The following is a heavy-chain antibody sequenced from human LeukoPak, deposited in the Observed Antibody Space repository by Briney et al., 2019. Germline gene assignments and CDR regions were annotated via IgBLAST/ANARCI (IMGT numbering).Heavy chain of an antibody. CDR2: MYQSGST. CDR3: ASAYGSGNYMVLGY. CDR1: GGSISSGGYS. D-gene: IGHD3-10*01. V-gene: IGHV4-30-2*01. Sequence: SETLSLTCTVSGGSISSGGYSWRWIRQPPGKGLEWIGYMYQSGSTYYNPSLKSRDIISVDRSKNQFSLKLSSVTAADTAVYYCASAYGSGNYMVLGYWGQGTLVTVSS. J-gene: IGHJ4*02.